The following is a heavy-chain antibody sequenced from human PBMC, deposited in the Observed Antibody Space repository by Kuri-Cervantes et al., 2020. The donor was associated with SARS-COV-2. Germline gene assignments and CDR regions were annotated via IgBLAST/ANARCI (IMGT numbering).Heavy chain of an antibody. Sequence: SETLSLTCTVAGDSISSGDYYWSWIRQPPGKGLEWIGFIYYSGTTSYNPSLKSRVTISVDTSKNQFSLSMSSVTAADTAVYYCARDTGTYCSDTSCYGYYYYYGMDVWGQGTTVTVSS. J-gene: IGHJ6*02. V-gene: IGHV4-30-4*02. CDR2: IYYSGTT. CDR3: ARDTGTYCSDTSCYGYYYYYGMDV. D-gene: IGHD2-2*01. CDR1: GDSISSGDYY.